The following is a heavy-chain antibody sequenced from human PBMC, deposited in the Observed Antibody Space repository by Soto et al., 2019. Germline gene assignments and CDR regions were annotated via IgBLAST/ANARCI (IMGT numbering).Heavy chain of an antibody. CDR2: INAGNGNT. D-gene: IGHD6-19*01. Sequence: ASVKVSCKASGYTFTSYAMHWARQAPGQRLEWMGWINAGNGNTKYSQKFQGRVTITRDTSASTAYMELSSLRSEDTAVYYCARDVRQWLVSVVFDVWGEGTMVTVSS. CDR1: GYTFTSYA. V-gene: IGHV1-3*01. J-gene: IGHJ3*01. CDR3: ARDVRQWLVSVVFDV.